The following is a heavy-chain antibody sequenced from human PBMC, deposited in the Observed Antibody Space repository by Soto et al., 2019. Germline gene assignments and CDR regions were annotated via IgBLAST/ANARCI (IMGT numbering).Heavy chain of an antibody. CDR1: GYTFTSYG. V-gene: IGHV1-18*01. D-gene: IGHD3-16*01. CDR3: ARMGDVPYYYYGMDV. J-gene: IGHJ6*02. Sequence: QVQLVQSGAEVKKPGASVKVSCKASGYTFTSYGITWVRQAPGQGLEWLGWINGYNGNTNYAQKRKGRVTXPXXXSXCTAYRELRSLRADDTAVYYCARMGDVPYYYYGMDVWGQGPTVTVSS. CDR2: INGYNGNT.